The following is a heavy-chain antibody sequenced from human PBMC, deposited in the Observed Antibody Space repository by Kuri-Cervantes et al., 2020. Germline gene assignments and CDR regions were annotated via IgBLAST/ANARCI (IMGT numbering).Heavy chain of an antibody. CDR3: ARGRDVWFGELLTLFDY. CDR2: IVVGSGNT. J-gene: IGHJ4*02. V-gene: IGHV1-58*01. CDR1: GFTFTSSA. Sequence: SVKVSCKASGFTFTSSAVQWVRQARGQRLEWIGWIVVGSGNTNYAQKFQERVTITRDMSTRTAYMELSSLRSEDTAVYYCARGRDVWFGELLTLFDYWGQGTLVTVSS. D-gene: IGHD3-10*01.